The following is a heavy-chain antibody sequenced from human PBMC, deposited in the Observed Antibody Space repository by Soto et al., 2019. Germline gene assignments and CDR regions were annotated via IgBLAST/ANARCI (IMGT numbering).Heavy chain of an antibody. Sequence: EVQLVESGGGLVQPGGSLRLSCAASGFTFSTYWMHWVRQAPGKGLVWLSRINTDGSSTTHADSVKGRFTISRDNAKNTLYLQMYSLRAETTAVYYCTRHVGSESYHHNWFDPWGQGTLVTVSS. J-gene: IGHJ5*02. V-gene: IGHV3-74*01. CDR2: INTDGSST. CDR3: TRHVGSESYHHNWFDP. D-gene: IGHD3-10*01. CDR1: GFTFSTYW.